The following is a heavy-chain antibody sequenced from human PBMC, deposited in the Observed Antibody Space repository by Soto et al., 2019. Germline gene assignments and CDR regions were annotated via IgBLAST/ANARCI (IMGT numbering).Heavy chain of an antibody. Sequence: EVQLVESGGGLVQPGRSPRFSCAASGFTFDDYAMHWVRQAPGKGLEWVSGISWNSGSIGYADSVKGRFTISRDNAKNSLYLQMNSLRAEDTALYYCAKGGPEGYWGQGTLVTVSS. CDR2: ISWNSGSI. J-gene: IGHJ4*02. CDR1: GFTFDDYA. CDR3: AKGGPEGY. V-gene: IGHV3-9*01.